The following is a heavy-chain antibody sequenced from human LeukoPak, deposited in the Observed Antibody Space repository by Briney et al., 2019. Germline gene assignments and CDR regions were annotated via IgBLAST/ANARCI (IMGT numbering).Heavy chain of an antibody. CDR1: GGTFSSYA. CDR3: ARGQLVQILYYYYYMDV. J-gene: IGHJ6*03. CDR2: IIPIFGTA. Sequence: SVKVSCKASGGTFSSYAISWVRQAPGQGLEWMGGIIPIFGTANYAQKFQGRVTITTDESTSTAYMELSSLRSEDTAVYYCARGQLVQILYYYYYMDVWGKGTTVTVSS. D-gene: IGHD6-13*01. V-gene: IGHV1-69*05.